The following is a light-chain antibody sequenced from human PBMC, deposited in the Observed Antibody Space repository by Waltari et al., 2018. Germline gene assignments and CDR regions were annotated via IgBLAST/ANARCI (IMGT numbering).Light chain of an antibody. Sequence: QSALTQPRSVSGSPGQSVTISCTGTSSDVGSYDYVSWYQQHPGKAPNLIISDVTKRPSGVPDRFSGSKSGNTASLTISGLQAEDEADYYCCSYAGTYTWVFGGGTKLTVL. CDR3: CSYAGTYTWV. V-gene: IGLV2-11*01. J-gene: IGLJ3*02. CDR2: DVT. CDR1: SSDVGSYDY.